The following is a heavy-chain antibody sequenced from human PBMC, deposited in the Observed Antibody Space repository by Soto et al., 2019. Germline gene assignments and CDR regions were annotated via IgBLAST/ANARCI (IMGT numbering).Heavy chain of an antibody. CDR2: IYYSGST. D-gene: IGHD2-21*02. CDR3: ARVPRLVATRIGDWFDP. J-gene: IGHJ5*02. V-gene: IGHV4-31*03. Sequence: SETLSLTCNVSGGSIRSGDYYWTWIRQHPGKGLEWIGYIYYSGSTYYNPSLQSRVTISVDTSKNQFSLRLSFVTAADTAVYYCARVPRLVATRIGDWFDPWGQGTLVTVS. CDR1: GGSIRSGDYY.